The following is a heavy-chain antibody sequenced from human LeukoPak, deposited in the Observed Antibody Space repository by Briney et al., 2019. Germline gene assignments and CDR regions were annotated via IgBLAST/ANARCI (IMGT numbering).Heavy chain of an antibody. CDR1: GGSISSYY. CDR3: ARSYSSSPWAFDI. V-gene: IGHV4-59*08. Sequence: SETLSLTCTVSGGSISSYYWSWIRQPPGKGLEWIGYIYYSGSTNYNPSLKSRVTISVDTSKNQFSLKLSSVTAADTAVYYCARSYSSSPWAFDIWGQGTMVTVSS. J-gene: IGHJ3*02. CDR2: IYYSGST. D-gene: IGHD6-6*01.